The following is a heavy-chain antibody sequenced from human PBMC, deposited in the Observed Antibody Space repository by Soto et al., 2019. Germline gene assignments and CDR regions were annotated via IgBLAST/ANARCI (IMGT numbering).Heavy chain of an antibody. J-gene: IGHJ4*02. CDR2: IYYSGTT. D-gene: IGHD6-13*01. CDR1: GGSISNYC. Sequence: SEPLSLTCTVSGGSISNYCWSWIRHPPGKGLEWIVYIYYSGTTNYNPSLKIRVTISEDTSKNQFSLKLTSVTAADTVVYYCARGYSNIWYRLDYWGQGTLVTGSS. CDR3: ARGYSNIWYRLDY. V-gene: IGHV4-59*01.